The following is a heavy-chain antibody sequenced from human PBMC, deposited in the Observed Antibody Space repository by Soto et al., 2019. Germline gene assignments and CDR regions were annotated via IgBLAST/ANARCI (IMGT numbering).Heavy chain of an antibody. CDR1: GGSISSGPYS. J-gene: IGHJ5*02. CDR3: ARESSGNHKHNWFDP. V-gene: IGHV4-39*07. CDR2: FHYGENT. Sequence: SETLSLTCTVSGGSISSGPYSWGWIRQPPGEGLEWIATFHYGENTHYTPSLESRVSISVDTSKNQLSLEMKSVTAADTAVYYCARESSGNHKHNWFDPWGQGTLVT.